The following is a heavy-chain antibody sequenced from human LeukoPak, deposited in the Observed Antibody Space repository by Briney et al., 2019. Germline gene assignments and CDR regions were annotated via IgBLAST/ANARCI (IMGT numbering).Heavy chain of an antibody. J-gene: IGHJ3*02. V-gene: IGHV1-2*06. CDR1: GYTFIGYY. D-gene: IGHD2-2*01. Sequence: ASVKVSCKASGYTFIGYYMHWVRQAPGQGLEWVGRINPNSGGTNYAQKFQGRVTMTRDTSISTAYMELSRLRSDDTAVYYCARADCGSTSCLNAFDIWGQGTMVTVSS. CDR3: ARADCGSTSCLNAFDI. CDR2: INPNSGGT.